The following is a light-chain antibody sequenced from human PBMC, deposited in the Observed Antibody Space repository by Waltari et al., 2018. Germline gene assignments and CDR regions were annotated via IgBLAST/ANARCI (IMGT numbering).Light chain of an antibody. J-gene: IGKJ2*01. Sequence: EILMTQSPATLSVSPGERATLSCRASQDISSDLAWYQQRPGQAPSDLAWYQQKPGQAPRLLSYGASTRATGIPARFSGSGSGTEFTLTISSLQSEDFAAYYCQQYNDWPYTFGQGTKLEVK. CDR1: QDISSDLAWYQQRPGQAPSD. CDR3: QQYNDWPYT. V-gene: IGKV3-15*01. CDR2: GAS.